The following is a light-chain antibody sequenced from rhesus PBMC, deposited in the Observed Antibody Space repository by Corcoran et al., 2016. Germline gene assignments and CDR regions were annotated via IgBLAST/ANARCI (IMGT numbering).Light chain of an antibody. J-gene: IGLJ1*01. CDR3: RSYAGRNPYYI. Sequence: QAALTQPRSVSGSPGQSGTISCTGTSSDIGGYNYVSWYQQHPGTAPKLMIYEVSKRPSGVSDRFSGSTSGNTASLTISGLQAEDEADYYCRSYAGRNPYYIFGAGTRLTVL. V-gene: IGLV2-32*02. CDR2: EVS. CDR1: SSDIGGYNY.